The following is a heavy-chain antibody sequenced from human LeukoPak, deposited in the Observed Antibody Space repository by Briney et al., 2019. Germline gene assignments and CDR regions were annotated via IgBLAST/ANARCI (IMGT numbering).Heavy chain of an antibody. J-gene: IGHJ4*02. Sequence: GGSLRLSCAASGFTFNDHYMDWVRQAPGKGLEWVSAISGSGVSTYYADSVKGRFTISRDNSKNTLYLQMNSLRAEDTAVYYCAKPRILYYCSSTSCHEGGFDCWGQGTLVTVSS. V-gene: IGHV3-23*01. CDR3: AKPRILYYCSSTSCHEGGFDC. CDR2: ISGSGVST. D-gene: IGHD2-2*01. CDR1: GFTFNDHY.